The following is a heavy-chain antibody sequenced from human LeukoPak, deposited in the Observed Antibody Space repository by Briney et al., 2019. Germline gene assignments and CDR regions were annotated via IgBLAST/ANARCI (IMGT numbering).Heavy chain of an antibody. CDR1: GGSISNYY. CDR2: IYYSGST. D-gene: IGHD4-17*01. J-gene: IGHJ4*02. CDR3: ARTDYGDYVSY. V-gene: IGHV4-59*01. Sequence: SETLSLTCTVSGGSISNYYWSWIRQPPGKGLEWIGYIYYSGSTNYNPSLKSRVTMSVDTSKNQFSLKLSSVTAADTAVYYCARTDYGDYVSYWGQGTLVTVSS.